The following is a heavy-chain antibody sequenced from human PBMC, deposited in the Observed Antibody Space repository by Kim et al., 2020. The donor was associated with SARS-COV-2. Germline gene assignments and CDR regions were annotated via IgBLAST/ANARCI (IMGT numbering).Heavy chain of an antibody. V-gene: IGHV3-23*01. Sequence: GGSLRLSCVASGFTFDTYAMSWVRQAPGKGLEWVSVISGGAVNKFYADSVRGRFTISRDNSKNTLYLQMNSLRDEDTALYYCAKMVIMDGYNYFYYYSMDVWGHGNPVPVSS. D-gene: IGHD2-21*01. J-gene: IGHJ6*02. CDR2: ISGGAVNK. CDR3: AKMVIMDGYNYFYYYSMDV. CDR1: GFTFDTYA.